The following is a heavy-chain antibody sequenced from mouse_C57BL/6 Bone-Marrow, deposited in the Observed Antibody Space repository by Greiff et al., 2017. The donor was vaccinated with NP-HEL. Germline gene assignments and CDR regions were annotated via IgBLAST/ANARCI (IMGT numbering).Heavy chain of an antibody. J-gene: IGHJ1*03. CDR2: ISYSGST. CDR1: GYSITSGYD. CDR3: ARDNYYGSSYSWYFDV. Sequence: EVKLQESGPGMVKPSQSLSLTCTVTGYSITSGYDWHWIRHFPGNKLEWMGYISYSGSTNYNPSLKSRISITHDTSKNHFFLKLNSVTTEDTATYYCARDNYYGSSYSWYFDVWGTGTTVTVSS. V-gene: IGHV3-1*01. D-gene: IGHD1-1*01.